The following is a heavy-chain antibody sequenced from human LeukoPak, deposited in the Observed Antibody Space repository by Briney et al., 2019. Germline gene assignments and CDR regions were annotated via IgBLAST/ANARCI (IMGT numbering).Heavy chain of an antibody. Sequence: PGGSLRLSCAASGFTFSSYAMSWVRQAPGKGLEWVSAISGSGGSTYYADSVKGRFTISRDNSKNTLYLQMNSLRAEDTAVYYCASSKVVVSPPGGAFDIWGQGTMVTVSS. J-gene: IGHJ3*02. CDR1: GFTFSSYA. V-gene: IGHV3-23*01. CDR2: ISGSGGST. CDR3: ASSKVVVSPPGGAFDI. D-gene: IGHD2-15*01.